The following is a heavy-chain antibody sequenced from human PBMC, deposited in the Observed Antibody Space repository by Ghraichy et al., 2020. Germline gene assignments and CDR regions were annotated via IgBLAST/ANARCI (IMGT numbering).Heavy chain of an antibody. D-gene: IGHD4-17*01. CDR2: TFHDGTT. V-gene: IGHV4-30-2*06. Sequence: SETLSLTCAVSGDVIGAGGYSWSWIRQSPGKGLEWVGYTFHDGTTRLNPSLKNRVTILVDKSKNQFSLNLSSLTAANTAVYYCARGAHDYAFDFWVQGAPVSVTS. CDR1: GDVIGAGGYS. CDR3: ARGAHDYAFDF. J-gene: IGHJ4*02.